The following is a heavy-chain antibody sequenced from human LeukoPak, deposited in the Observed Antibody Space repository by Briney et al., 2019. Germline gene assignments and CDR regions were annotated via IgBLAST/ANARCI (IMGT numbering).Heavy chain of an antibody. CDR2: IYSGGST. Sequence: SGGSLRLSCAASGFTVSSNYMSWVRQAPGKGLEWVSVIYSGGSTYYADSVKGRFTISRDNSKNTLYLQMNSLRAEDTAVYYCARSRPVGSGYYDYWGQGTLVTVSS. CDR1: GFTVSSNY. CDR3: ARSRPVGSGYYDY. D-gene: IGHD3-22*01. V-gene: IGHV3-53*01. J-gene: IGHJ4*02.